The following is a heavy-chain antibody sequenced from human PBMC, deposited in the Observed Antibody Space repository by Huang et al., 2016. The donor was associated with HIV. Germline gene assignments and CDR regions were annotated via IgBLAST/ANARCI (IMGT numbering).Heavy chain of an antibody. CDR2: IRGVGSEK. D-gene: IGHD2-2*01. J-gene: IGHJ3*02. V-gene: IGHV3-7*01. CDR1: GCNFKNYW. Sequence: DEHLVESGGGLVQPGGSVTITCEVSGCNFKNYWMNWVRQAPGEGVGGVAKIRGVGSEKNYLDAGKGRFTIFRDNAKKLLYLQMKSLRAEDTSVYYCATNLQIVVVPPDMGYDAFDMWGQGTMVTVSS. CDR3: ATNLQIVVVPPDMGYDAFDM.